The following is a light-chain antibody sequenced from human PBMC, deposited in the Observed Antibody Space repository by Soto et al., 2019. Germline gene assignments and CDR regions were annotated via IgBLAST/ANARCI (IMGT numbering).Light chain of an antibody. Sequence: DIQITQSPSTLSASVGDRVTITCRASRSISNWLAWYQQRPGIAPKLLIFDASILQSGVPSRFSGSGSGTEFTLXISRLQTDDFATYYCQQYGSFSPITFGGGTKV. V-gene: IGKV1-5*01. CDR2: DAS. CDR3: QQYGSFSPIT. J-gene: IGKJ4*01. CDR1: RSISNW.